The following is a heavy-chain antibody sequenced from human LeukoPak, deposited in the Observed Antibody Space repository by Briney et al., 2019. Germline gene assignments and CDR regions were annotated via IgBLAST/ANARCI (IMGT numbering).Heavy chain of an antibody. V-gene: IGHV4-34*01. CDR1: GGSFSGYY. CDR3: ARPGGSGSGSYYYFDY. CDR2: INHSGST. D-gene: IGHD3-10*01. Sequence: SETLSLTCAVYGGSFSGYYWSWIRQPPGKGLEWIGEINHSGSTNYNPSLKRRVTISVDTSKNQFSLKLSSVTAADTAVYYCARPGGSGSGSYYYFDYWGQGTLVTVSS. J-gene: IGHJ4*02.